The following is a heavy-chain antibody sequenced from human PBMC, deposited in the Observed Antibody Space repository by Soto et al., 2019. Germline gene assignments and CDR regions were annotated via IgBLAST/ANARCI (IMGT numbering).Heavy chain of an antibody. D-gene: IGHD5-18*01. CDR1: GGSIISYY. CDR3: ARDNGYSYGYTLDH. J-gene: IGHJ4*02. Sequence: SDTLSLTCTFSGGSIISYYWSWIRQPPGKGLEWIGYIYYSGSTNYNPSLKSRVTISVDTSKNQFSLKLSSVTAADTAVYYCARDNGYSYGYTLDHWGQGTLVTVS. CDR2: IYYSGST. V-gene: IGHV4-59*01.